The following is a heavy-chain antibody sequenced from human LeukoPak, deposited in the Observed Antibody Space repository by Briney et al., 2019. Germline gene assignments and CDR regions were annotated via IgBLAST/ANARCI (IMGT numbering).Heavy chain of an antibody. CDR1: GFTFSSYT. Sequence: GGSLRLSCAVSGFTFSSYTMNWVRHTPGKGLEWVSSISSSSSYIYYADSVKGRFTISRDNSKNTLYLQMNSLRAEDTAVYYCAKDVWVYYDGYWGQGTLVTVSS. V-gene: IGHV3-21*04. J-gene: IGHJ4*02. D-gene: IGHD3-22*01. CDR2: ISSSSSYI. CDR3: AKDVWVYYDGY.